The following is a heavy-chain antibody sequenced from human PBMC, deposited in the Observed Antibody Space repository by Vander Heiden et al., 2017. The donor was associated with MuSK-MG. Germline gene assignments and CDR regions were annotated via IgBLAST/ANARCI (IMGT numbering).Heavy chain of an antibody. CDR3: ARDAVDGSGSPMGWFDP. D-gene: IGHD3-10*01. CDR1: GFTFTSYW. Sequence: EVQLVESGGGLVQPGGSLRLSCAASGFTFTSYWMIWVRQAPGKGLEWVANIKQDGSEKYYVDSVKGRVTISRDNAKNSLYLQMNSLRAEDTAVYYCARDAVDGSGSPMGWFDPWGQGTLVTVSS. CDR2: IKQDGSEK. V-gene: IGHV3-7*01. J-gene: IGHJ5*02.